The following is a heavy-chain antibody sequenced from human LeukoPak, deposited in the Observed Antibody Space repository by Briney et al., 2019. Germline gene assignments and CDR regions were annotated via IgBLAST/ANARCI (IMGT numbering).Heavy chain of an antibody. Sequence: GASVKVSCKASGYTFTSYAMHWVRQAPGQRLEWMGWINAGNGNTKYSQKFQGRVTITRDTSASTAYMELSSLRSEDTAVYYCARATSGSYSIDYWGQGTLVTVSS. J-gene: IGHJ4*02. D-gene: IGHD1-26*01. CDR1: GYTFTSYA. CDR3: ARATSGSYSIDY. CDR2: INAGNGNT. V-gene: IGHV1-3*01.